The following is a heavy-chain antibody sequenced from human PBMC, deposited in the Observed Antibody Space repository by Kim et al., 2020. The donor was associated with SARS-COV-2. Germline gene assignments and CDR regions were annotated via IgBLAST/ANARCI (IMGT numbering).Heavy chain of an antibody. CDR3: ARDWSYYDSSGYYYYYGMDV. Sequence: SETLSLTCAVSGGSISSSNWWSWVRQPPGKGLEWIGEIYHSGSTNYNPSLKSRVTISVDKSKNQFSLKLSSVTAADTAVYYCARDWSYYDSSGYYYYYGMDVWGQGTTVTVSS. J-gene: IGHJ6*02. V-gene: IGHV4-4*02. CDR1: GGSISSSNW. D-gene: IGHD3-22*01. CDR2: IYHSGST.